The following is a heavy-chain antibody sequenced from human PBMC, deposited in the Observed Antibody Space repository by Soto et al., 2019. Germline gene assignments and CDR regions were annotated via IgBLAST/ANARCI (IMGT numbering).Heavy chain of an antibody. D-gene: IGHD2-2*01. CDR2: ISAYNGNT. V-gene: IGHV1-18*01. CDR1: GYTFTSYG. J-gene: IGHJ6*02. CDR3: ARVVGDIVLVPAATGETYYYYGMDV. Sequence: QVQLVQSGAEVMKPGASVKVSCKASGYTFTSYGISWVRQAPGQGLEWMGWISAYNGNTNYAQKLQGRVTMTTDTSTSTAYMELRSLRSDDTAVYYCARVVGDIVLVPAATGETYYYYGMDVWGQGTTVTVSS.